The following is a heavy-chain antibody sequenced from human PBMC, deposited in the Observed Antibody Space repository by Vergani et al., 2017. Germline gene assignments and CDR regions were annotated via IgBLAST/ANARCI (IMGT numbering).Heavy chain of an antibody. CDR1: GGSISSGGYS. V-gene: IGHV4-30-2*01. J-gene: IGHJ6*02. CDR2: IYHSGST. D-gene: IGHD4-17*01. Sequence: QLQLQESGSGLVKPSQTLSLTCAVSGGSISSGGYSWSWIRQPPGKGLEWIGYIYHSGSTYYNPSLKSRVTISVDRSKNQFSLKLSSVTAADTAVYYCARGLDMDYGDYVDHDGMEVWGQGTTVTVSS. CDR3: ARGLDMDYGDYVDHDGMEV.